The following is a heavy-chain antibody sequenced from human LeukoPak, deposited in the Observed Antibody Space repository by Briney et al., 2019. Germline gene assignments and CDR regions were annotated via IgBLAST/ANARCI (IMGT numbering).Heavy chain of an antibody. V-gene: IGHV3-64*01. Sequence: GGSLRLSCAASGFNFNYYGMHWVRQAPGKGLEHVSAISKNGGSTYYANSLKGRFTISRDNSKNTLYLQMGSLRAEDTAVYYCARDPPYSSGWYFWLVTPSSDYWGQGTLVTVSS. D-gene: IGHD6-19*01. CDR1: GFNFNYYG. CDR2: ISKNGGST. J-gene: IGHJ4*02. CDR3: ARDPPYSSGWYFWLVTPSSDY.